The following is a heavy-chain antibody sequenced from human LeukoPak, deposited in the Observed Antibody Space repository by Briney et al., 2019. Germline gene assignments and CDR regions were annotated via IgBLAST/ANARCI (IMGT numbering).Heavy chain of an antibody. J-gene: IGHJ4*02. CDR3: AKDYSTSWWFHY. V-gene: IGHV3-23*01. D-gene: IGHD6-13*01. Sequence: GGSLRLSCAASGFTFSDYDMSWVRQAPGKGLEWVSSMSLSTSGKTYADSVKGRFTVSTDKAKNTLYLQMDSLRAEDTAIYYCAKDYSTSWWFHYWGQGTLVTVSS. CDR1: GFTFSDYD. CDR2: MSLSTSGK.